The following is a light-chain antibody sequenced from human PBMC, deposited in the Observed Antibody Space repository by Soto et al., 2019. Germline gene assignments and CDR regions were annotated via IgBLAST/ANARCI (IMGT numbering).Light chain of an antibody. Sequence: DIVMTQSPLSLPVTPGEPASISCRSSQSLLHSNGYKYLDWYLQKPGQSPQLLIYLGSNRASGVPDRFSGSGSGTDFTLKISRVESEDVGVYYFMQALQTPWTFGQGTKVEIK. CDR2: LGS. CDR1: QSLLHSNGYKY. CDR3: MQALQTPWT. V-gene: IGKV2-28*01. J-gene: IGKJ1*01.